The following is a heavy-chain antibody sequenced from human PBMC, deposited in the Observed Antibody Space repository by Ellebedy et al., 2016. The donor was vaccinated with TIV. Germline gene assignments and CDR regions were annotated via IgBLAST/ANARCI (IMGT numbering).Heavy chain of an antibody. CDR2: IYNSGIT. V-gene: IGHV4-59*01. J-gene: IGHJ4*02. Sequence: MPGGSLRLSCTVSGGSISNYFWNWIRQPPGKGLEWIGYIYNSGITNYNPSLKSRVTISLDTSKNQFSLKLTSVTAADTAVYYCARAPSMPVAGTGYYFDYWGQGTLVTVSS. CDR3: ARAPSMPVAGTGYYFDY. D-gene: IGHD6-19*01. CDR1: GGSISNYF.